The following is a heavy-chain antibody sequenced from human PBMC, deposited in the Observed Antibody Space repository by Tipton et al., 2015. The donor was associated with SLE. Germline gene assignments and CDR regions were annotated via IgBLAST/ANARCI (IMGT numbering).Heavy chain of an antibody. CDR1: GGSISSSSYY. CDR3: AREGNCSGGSCWNWFDP. Sequence: TLSLTCTVSGGSISSSSYYWSWIRQPAGKGLEWIGRIYTSGSTNYNPSLKSRVTISVDTSKNQFSLKLSSVTAADTAVYYCAREGNCSGGSCWNWFDPWGQGTLVTVSS. D-gene: IGHD2-15*01. V-gene: IGHV4-61*02. CDR2: IYTSGST. J-gene: IGHJ5*02.